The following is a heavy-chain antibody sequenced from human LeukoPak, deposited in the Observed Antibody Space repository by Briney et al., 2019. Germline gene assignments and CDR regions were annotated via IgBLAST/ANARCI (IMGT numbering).Heavy chain of an antibody. Sequence: PGGSLRLSCAASGFTVSSNYMSWVRQAPGKGLEWVSVIYSGGSTYYADSVKGRFTISGDNSKNTLYLQMNSLRAEDTAVYYCAKSQSQTGSSWSFDYWGQGTLVTVSS. CDR2: IYSGGST. CDR3: AKSQSQTGSSWSFDY. J-gene: IGHJ4*02. CDR1: GFTVSSNY. V-gene: IGHV3-53*01. D-gene: IGHD6-13*01.